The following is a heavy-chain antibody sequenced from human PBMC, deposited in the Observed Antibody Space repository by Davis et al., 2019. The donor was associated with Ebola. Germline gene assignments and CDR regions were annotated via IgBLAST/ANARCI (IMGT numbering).Heavy chain of an antibody. D-gene: IGHD2-8*02. Sequence: GESLKISCKDSGNSFASHWIGWVRQMPGKGLEWMGIIYTGDSDTRYSPSFRGQVTISADKSIKTAFLQWSSQKASDTAMYYCASLRRTITGMDDAFDIWGQGTMVTVSS. CDR3: ASLRRTITGMDDAFDI. V-gene: IGHV5-51*01. J-gene: IGHJ3*02. CDR2: IYTGDSDT. CDR1: GNSFASHW.